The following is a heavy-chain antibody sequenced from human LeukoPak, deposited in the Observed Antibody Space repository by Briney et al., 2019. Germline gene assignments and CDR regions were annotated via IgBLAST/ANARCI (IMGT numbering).Heavy chain of an antibody. Sequence: SETLSLTCAVYGGSFSGYYWSWIRPPPGKGLEWIGEINHSGSTNYNPSPKSRVTISVDTSKNQFSLKLSSVTAADTAVYYCARGSITMVRGVILVYYFDYWGQGTLVTVSS. CDR2: INHSGST. J-gene: IGHJ4*02. V-gene: IGHV4-34*01. D-gene: IGHD3-10*01. CDR3: ARGSITMVRGVILVYYFDY. CDR1: GGSFSGYY.